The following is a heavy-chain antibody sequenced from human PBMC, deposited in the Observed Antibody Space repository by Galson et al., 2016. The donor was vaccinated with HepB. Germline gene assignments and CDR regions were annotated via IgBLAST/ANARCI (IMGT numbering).Heavy chain of an antibody. CDR2: IRQDGSQK. J-gene: IGHJ4*02. D-gene: IGHD2/OR15-2a*01. V-gene: IGHV3-7*01. Sequence: SLRLSCAASGFKFDIYWMSWVRQAPGKGLEWVADIRQDGSQKYNVDSVKGRFTISRDNAKNSVYLQLSSLRDEDTAVYYCVTSFSTQVYSWGQGTLVTVSS. CDR3: VTSFSTQVYS. CDR1: GFKFDIYW.